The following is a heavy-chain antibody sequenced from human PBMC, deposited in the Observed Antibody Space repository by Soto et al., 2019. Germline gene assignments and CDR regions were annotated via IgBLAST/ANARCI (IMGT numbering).Heavy chain of an antibody. D-gene: IGHD5-18*01. J-gene: IGHJ4*02. CDR1: GGSISSGSYY. V-gene: IGHV4-39*01. CDR3: KRQLGNSYDYFVGSYYFDY. CDR2: FSYSGST. Sequence: QLQLQESGPGLVKPSETLSLTCTVSGGSISSGSYYWDWIRQPPGKGLEWIGSFSYSGSTYYNPSLKSRVTTSVDTSNNPCSLRLSSVTAADTAVYYCKRQLGNSYDYFVGSYYFDYWGQGTLVTVSS.